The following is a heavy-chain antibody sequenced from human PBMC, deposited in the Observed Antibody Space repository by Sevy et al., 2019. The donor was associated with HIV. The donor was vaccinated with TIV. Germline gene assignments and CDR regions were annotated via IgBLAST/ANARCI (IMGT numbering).Heavy chain of an antibody. V-gene: IGHV3-21*01. CDR1: GFTFSSYS. CDR2: SSGSSNYI. J-gene: IGHJ6*02. Sequence: GESLKISCVASGFTFSSYSMNWVRQAPGKGLEWVSSSSGSSNYIYYADSVKGRFTISRDNAKNSLYLQMNSLRAEDTAVYYCARDGGRITMVQGVLAYYHGMDVWGQGTTVTVSS. D-gene: IGHD3-10*01. CDR3: ARDGGRITMVQGVLAYYHGMDV.